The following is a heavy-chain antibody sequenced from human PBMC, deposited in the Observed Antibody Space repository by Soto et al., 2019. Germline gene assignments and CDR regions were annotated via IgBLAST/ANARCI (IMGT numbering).Heavy chain of an antibody. CDR1: GYTFIGYY. D-gene: IGHD3-16*01. J-gene: IGHJ3*02. CDR3: ARALMKGGDDDAFDI. CDR2: INPNIGAT. V-gene: IGHV1-2*04. Sequence: QVQLVQSGAEVKKPGASVKVSCKASGYTFIGYYIHWVRQAPGQGLEWMGWINPNIGATNYAQKFQGWGTMTRATYINTAYMELSRLKSDDTAVYFCARALMKGGDDDAFDIWGQGTMVTVSS.